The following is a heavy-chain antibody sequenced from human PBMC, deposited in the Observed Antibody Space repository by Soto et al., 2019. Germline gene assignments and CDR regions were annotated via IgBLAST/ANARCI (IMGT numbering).Heavy chain of an antibody. Sequence: SETLSLTCTVSGGSVSSANYYWNWIRQPPGKRLEWIGYRHYSGSTNYNPSLKSRVTISVDTSKNQFSLKLSSVTAADTAVYYCASWYSGTWSNFDYWGQGIRVTVSS. CDR3: ASWYSGTWSNFDY. J-gene: IGHJ4*02. V-gene: IGHV4-61*01. D-gene: IGHD6-13*01. CDR1: GGSVSSANYY. CDR2: RHYSGST.